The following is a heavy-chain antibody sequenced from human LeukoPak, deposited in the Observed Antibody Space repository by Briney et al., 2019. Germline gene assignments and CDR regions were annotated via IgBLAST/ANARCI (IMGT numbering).Heavy chain of an antibody. CDR1: GFSFRSYG. J-gene: IGHJ4*02. Sequence: GGSLRLSCAASGFSFRSYGMHWVRQAPGKGLEWVAFIRYDGNNKYYADSVKGRFTISRDNSKNTVYLQMNSLRAEDTAVYYCAKDPTHFRVWDDYDNTRLNYWGQGTLVTVSS. V-gene: IGHV3-30*02. CDR3: AKDPTHFRVWDDYDNTRLNY. D-gene: IGHD3-22*01. CDR2: IRYDGNNK.